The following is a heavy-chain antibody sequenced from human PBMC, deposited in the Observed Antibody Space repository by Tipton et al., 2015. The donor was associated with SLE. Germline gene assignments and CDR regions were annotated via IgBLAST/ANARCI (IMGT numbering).Heavy chain of an antibody. J-gene: IGHJ6*02. CDR1: GFTFSSYA. Sequence: SLRLSCVASGFTFSSYAMHWVRQAPGKGLEWVAVISYDGSNKYYADSVKGRFTISRDNSKNTLYLQMNSLRAEDTAVYYCARVPSGMDVWGQGTTVTVSS. V-gene: IGHV3-30*04. CDR3: ARVPSGMDV. CDR2: ISYDGSNK.